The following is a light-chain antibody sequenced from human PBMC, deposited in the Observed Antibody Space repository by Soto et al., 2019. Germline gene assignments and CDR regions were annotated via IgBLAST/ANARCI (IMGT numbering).Light chain of an antibody. J-gene: IGLJ1*01. V-gene: IGLV2-11*01. CDR3: CSFAGNFFV. Sequence: QSALTQPRSVSGSPGQSVTISCAGTSSDVGRYDYVSWYQQYPGKVPRLMMYDVTKRPSGVPDRFSGSKSGNTASLTISGLQAEDEADYYCCSFAGNFFVFGTGTKLTVL. CDR2: DVT. CDR1: SSDVGRYDY.